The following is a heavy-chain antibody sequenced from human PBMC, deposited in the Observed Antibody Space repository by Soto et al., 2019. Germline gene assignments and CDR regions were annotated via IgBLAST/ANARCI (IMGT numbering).Heavy chain of an antibody. CDR3: ARRYGALFDY. CDR2: VYYSGST. J-gene: IGHJ4*02. V-gene: IGHV4-59*08. D-gene: IGHD4-17*01. CDR1: GGSISSYY. Sequence: SETLSLTCTVSGGSISSYYWSWIRRPPGKGLEWIGYVYYSGSTNYNPSLKSRVTISVDTSKNQFSLKLSSVTAADTAVYYCARRYGALFDYWGQGTLVTVSS.